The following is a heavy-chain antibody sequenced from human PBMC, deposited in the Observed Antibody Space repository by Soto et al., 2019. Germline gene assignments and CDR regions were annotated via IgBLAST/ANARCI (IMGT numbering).Heavy chain of an antibody. CDR1: GFTFSSYA. V-gene: IGHV3-23*01. CDR2: IGGTGGST. J-gene: IGHJ6*02. D-gene: IGHD2-2*01. CDR3: AKAAYCSTTSCYRNYGMDV. Sequence: ESGGGLVQPGGSLRLSCAASGFTFSSYAMIWVRQAPGKGLEWVSAIGGTGGSTYYADSVKGRFTISRDNSKNTLYLQMNSLRAEDTAVYYCAKAAYCSTTSCYRNYGMDVWGQGTTVTVSS.